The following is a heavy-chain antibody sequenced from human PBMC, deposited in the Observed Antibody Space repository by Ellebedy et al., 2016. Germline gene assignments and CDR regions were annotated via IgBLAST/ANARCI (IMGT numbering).Heavy chain of an antibody. J-gene: IGHJ5*02. CDR2: IYSGGTT. V-gene: IGHV4-61*09. CDR1: GVPLASGSYY. D-gene: IGHD3-9*01. CDR3: ARVEEFYDLLTGYFSPCWFDP. Sequence: SETLSLTXSVSGVPLASGSYYWTWIRQSAGKGLEWIGHIYSGGTTKYNPSLKSRVTMSVDTSKNQFSLRLSAVTAADTAVYYCARVEEFYDLLTGYFSPCWFDPWGQGTLVTVSS.